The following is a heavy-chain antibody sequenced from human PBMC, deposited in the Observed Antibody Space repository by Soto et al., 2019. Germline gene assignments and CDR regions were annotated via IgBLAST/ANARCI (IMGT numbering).Heavy chain of an antibody. D-gene: IGHD2-21*02. CDR2: ISNHGAER. J-gene: IGHJ4*02. V-gene: IGHV3-30*18. CDR1: GFTFSNYG. Sequence: QVQLVESGGGVVQPGRSLRLSCVASGFTFSNYGLHWVRQAPGKGLEWVALISNHGAERHYADSVKGRFTISRDNSKNSLYLQMNSLRPEDTAVYYCAKGGDTGDWSFDYWGQGTLVTVSS. CDR3: AKGGDTGDWSFDY.